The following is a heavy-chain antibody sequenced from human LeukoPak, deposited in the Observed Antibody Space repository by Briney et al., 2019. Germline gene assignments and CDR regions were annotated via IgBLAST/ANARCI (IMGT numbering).Heavy chain of an antibody. D-gene: IGHD4-17*01. Sequence: SETLSLTCTVSGGSISSGGYYWSWIRQHPGKGLEWIGYIYYSGSTYYNPSLKSRVTTSVDTSKNQFSLKLSSVTAADTAVYYCARLNYGDYGGVDYWGQGTLVTVSS. CDR1: GGSISSGGYY. CDR2: IYYSGST. V-gene: IGHV4-31*03. CDR3: ARLNYGDYGGVDY. J-gene: IGHJ4*02.